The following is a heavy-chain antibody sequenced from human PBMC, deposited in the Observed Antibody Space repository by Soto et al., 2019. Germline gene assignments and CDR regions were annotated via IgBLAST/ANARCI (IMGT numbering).Heavy chain of an antibody. Sequence: ASVKVSCKASGYTFTGYYMHWVRQAPGQGLEWMGWINPNSGGTNYAQKFQGWVTMTRDTSISTAYMELSRLRSDDTAVYYCAILVSSSCPFLYYFSYSGQGTLVTVSS. J-gene: IGHJ4*02. CDR3: AILVSSSCPFLYYFSY. CDR2: INPNSGGT. CDR1: GYTFTGYY. D-gene: IGHD2-2*01. V-gene: IGHV1-2*04.